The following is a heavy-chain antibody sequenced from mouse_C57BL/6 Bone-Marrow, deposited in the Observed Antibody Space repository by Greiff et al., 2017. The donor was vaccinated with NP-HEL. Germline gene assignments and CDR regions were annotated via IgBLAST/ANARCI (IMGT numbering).Heavy chain of an antibody. CDR1: GYTFTSYW. CDR3: TSRRAGNRTWFAY. V-gene: IGHV1-5*01. Sequence: VHVKQSGTVLARPGASVKMSCKTSGYTFTSYWMHWVKQRPGQGLEWIGAIYPGNSDTSYNQKFKGKAKLTAVTSASTAYMELSSLTNEDSAVYYCTSRRAGNRTWFAYWGQGTLVTVSA. D-gene: IGHD2-1*01. CDR2: IYPGNSDT. J-gene: IGHJ3*01.